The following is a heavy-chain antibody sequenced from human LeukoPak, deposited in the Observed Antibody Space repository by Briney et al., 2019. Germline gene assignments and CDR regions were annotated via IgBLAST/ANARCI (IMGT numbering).Heavy chain of an antibody. V-gene: IGHV4-39*01. Sequence: PSGTLSLTCIVSGGSIGSSSYSWAWIRRHPGKGLEWIGSIYYSGSTNKNPSLKSRLTMSVDTSLDQFSLKMASVTAADTALYYCARHSSSNWISRFDVWGQGTTVTVSS. CDR3: ARHSSSNWISRFDV. J-gene: IGHJ6*02. CDR1: GGSIGSSSYS. CDR2: IYYSGST. D-gene: IGHD6-19*01.